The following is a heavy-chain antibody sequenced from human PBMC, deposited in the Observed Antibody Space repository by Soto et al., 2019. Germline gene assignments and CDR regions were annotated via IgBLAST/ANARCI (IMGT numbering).Heavy chain of an antibody. Sequence: ASVKGSCKASGYTFSGYSITWVRQAPGQGLEWMGRISGYNGNTNYARTLRGRLTLTTDTSTSTAYMELRSLTPDDTAVYYCARDVFCGGAPACPDMDVWGQGTTVTVSS. V-gene: IGHV1-18*04. CDR2: ISGYNGNT. D-gene: IGHD2-21*01. CDR1: GYTFSGYS. J-gene: IGHJ6*02. CDR3: ARDVFCGGAPACPDMDV.